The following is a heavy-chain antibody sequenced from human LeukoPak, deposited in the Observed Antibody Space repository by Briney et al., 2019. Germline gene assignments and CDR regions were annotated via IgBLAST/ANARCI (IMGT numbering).Heavy chain of an antibody. CDR3: AKDKIFRYLDY. CDR2: ITSDGNNK. CDR1: GLTFSNHG. Sequence: PGGSLRLSCAASGLTFSNHGMHWVRQAPGKGLEWVAMITSDGNNKYYADSVKERFTISRDDSNNTLYLQMRRLRDEDTAVYYCAKDKIFRYLDYWGQAALVTV. V-gene: IGHV3-30*18. D-gene: IGHD2/OR15-2a*01. J-gene: IGHJ4*02.